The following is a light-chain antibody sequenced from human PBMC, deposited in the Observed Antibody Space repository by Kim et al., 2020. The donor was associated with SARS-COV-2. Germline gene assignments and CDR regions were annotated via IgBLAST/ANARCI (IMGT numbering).Light chain of an antibody. CDR3: NSWDSSGNHRGV. V-gene: IGLV3-19*02. CDR1: SLRNYY. J-gene: IGLJ3*02. CDR2: GKN. Sequence: SSELTQDPAVSVALGQTVRITCQGDSLRNYYANWYQQKPGQAPVRVIYGKNNRPSGIPDRFSGSSSGNTASLTITGAQAEDEADYYCNSWDSSGNHRGVFGGGTQLTVL.